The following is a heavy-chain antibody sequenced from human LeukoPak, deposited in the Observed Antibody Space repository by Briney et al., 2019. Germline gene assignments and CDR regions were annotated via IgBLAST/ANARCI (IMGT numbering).Heavy chain of an antibody. D-gene: IGHD3-16*01. V-gene: IGHV3-7*01. CDR2: IKQDGSEK. CDR1: GFTFSTFW. J-gene: IGHJ4*02. CDR3: ARGLNLGY. Sequence: GGSLRLSCVVSGFTFSTFWMSWVRQAPGKGLEWVANIKQDGSEKNYVDSVKGRFTISRDNAKNSLYLQMTSLSAEDTAVYYCARGLNLGYWGQGTLVTVSS.